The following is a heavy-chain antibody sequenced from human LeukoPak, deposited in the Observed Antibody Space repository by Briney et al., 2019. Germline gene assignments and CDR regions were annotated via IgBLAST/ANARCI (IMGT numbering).Heavy chain of an antibody. CDR2: INTNTGNP. CDR1: GYTFTSYA. CDR3: ARDLASGITFGGVIVRDWFDP. D-gene: IGHD3-16*02. Sequence: EASVKVSCKASGYTFTSYAMNWVRQAPGQGLEWMGWINTNTGNPTYAQGFTGRFVFSLDTSVSMAYLQISSLKAEDTAVYYCARDLASGITFGGVIVRDWFDPWGQGTLVTVSS. J-gene: IGHJ5*02. V-gene: IGHV7-4-1*04.